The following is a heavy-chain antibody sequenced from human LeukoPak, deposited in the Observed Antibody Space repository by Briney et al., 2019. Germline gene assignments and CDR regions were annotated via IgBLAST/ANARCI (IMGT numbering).Heavy chain of an antibody. J-gene: IGHJ4*02. D-gene: IGHD6-19*01. CDR2: INWDSARI. CDR1: GFTFDDYA. Sequence: GGSLRLSCAASGFTFDDYAMHWVRQAPGKGLEWVLGINWDSARIGYADSVKGRFTISRDNAKNSLYLQMNSLRAEDTALDYCVKSFSGWYSNFDYWGQGTLVTVSS. CDR3: VKSFSGWYSNFDY. V-gene: IGHV3-9*01.